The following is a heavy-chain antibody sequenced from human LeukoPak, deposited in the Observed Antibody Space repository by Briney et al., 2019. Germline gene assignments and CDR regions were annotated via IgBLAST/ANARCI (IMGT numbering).Heavy chain of an antibody. CDR1: GYTFTGYY. CDR3: ARAPMGTAPLY. CDR2: INPNSGGT. Sequence: AASVKVSCTASGYTFTGYYMHWVRQAPGQGLEWMGWINPNSGGTNYAQKFQGRVTLTRDTSISTAYMEVSSLRFDDTAFYYCARAPMGTAPLYWGQGTLVTVSS. D-gene: IGHD1/OR15-1a*01. J-gene: IGHJ4*02. V-gene: IGHV1-2*02.